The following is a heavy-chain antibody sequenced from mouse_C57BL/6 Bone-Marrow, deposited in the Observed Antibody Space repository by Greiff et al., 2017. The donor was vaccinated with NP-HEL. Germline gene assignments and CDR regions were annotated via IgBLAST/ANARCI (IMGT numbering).Heavy chain of an antibody. CDR1: GYTFTDYY. Sequence: EVQGVESGPVLVKPGASVKMSCKASGYTFTDYYMNWVKQSHGKSLEWIGVINPYNGGTSYNQKFKGKATLTVDKSSSTAYMELNSLTSEDSAVYYCAPIYYYGSSYSHYYAMDYWGQGTSVTVSS. CDR2: INPYNGGT. D-gene: IGHD1-1*01. CDR3: APIYYYGSSYSHYYAMDY. V-gene: IGHV1-19*01. J-gene: IGHJ4*01.